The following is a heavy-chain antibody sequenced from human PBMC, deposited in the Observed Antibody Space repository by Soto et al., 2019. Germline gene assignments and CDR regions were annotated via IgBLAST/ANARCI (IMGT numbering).Heavy chain of an antibody. Sequence: GGSLRLSCAASGFAFSSYSMNWVRQAPGKGLEWLSYISSTSDLISYADSVEGRFTISRDNAKNSLYLQMNSLRAEDTAVYYCAETPGYLQYWGQGTLVTVSS. V-gene: IGHV3-48*01. CDR1: GFAFSSYS. CDR2: ISSTSDLI. CDR3: AETPGYLQY. J-gene: IGHJ1*01.